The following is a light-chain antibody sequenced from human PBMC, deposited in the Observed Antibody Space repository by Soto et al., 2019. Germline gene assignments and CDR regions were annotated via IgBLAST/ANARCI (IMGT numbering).Light chain of an antibody. CDR2: DAS. Sequence: DIQLTQSKSPLSASVGARVTISCQASQYISNYVNWYQQKPGKAPELLIYDASNLETGVSSRFSGSGSGTDFTFTIISLQPEDIATYYCQLCDILPITFGQGTRLEIK. CDR3: QLCDILPIT. J-gene: IGKJ5*01. V-gene: IGKV1-33*01. CDR1: QYISNY.